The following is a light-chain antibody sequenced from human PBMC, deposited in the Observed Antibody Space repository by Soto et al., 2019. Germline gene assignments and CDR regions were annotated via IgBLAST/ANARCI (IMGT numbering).Light chain of an antibody. Sequence: QSVLTQPPSVSGAPGQRVTISCTGHNTNIGAGYDVHWYKQIPGTAPQLLIHSNSNRPSGVPDRFSGSESGSSASLAITGLQSEDEADYYCQSYDSSLRGSVFGPGTKVTVL. CDR2: SNS. CDR1: NTNIGAGYD. CDR3: QSYDSSLRGSV. V-gene: IGLV1-40*01. J-gene: IGLJ1*01.